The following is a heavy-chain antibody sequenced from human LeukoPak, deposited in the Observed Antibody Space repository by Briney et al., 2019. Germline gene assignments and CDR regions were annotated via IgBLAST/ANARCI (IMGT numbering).Heavy chain of an antibody. CDR1: GGSITSSGYY. CDR2: FYYSGST. Sequence: SETLSLTCTVSGGSITSSGYYWGWIRQPPGKGLEWIGSFYYSGSTYYNPSLKSRVTISVDTSKKQFSLKLSSVTAADTAVYYCCSDYDSSGYYYVDYWGQGTLVTVSS. J-gene: IGHJ4*02. D-gene: IGHD3-22*01. CDR3: CSDYDSSGYYYVDY. V-gene: IGHV4-39*01.